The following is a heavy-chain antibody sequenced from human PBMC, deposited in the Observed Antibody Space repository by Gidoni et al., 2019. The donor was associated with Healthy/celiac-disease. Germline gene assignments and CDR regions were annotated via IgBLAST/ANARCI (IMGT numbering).Heavy chain of an antibody. D-gene: IGHD6-19*01. J-gene: IGHJ4*02. Sequence: EVQLLESGGGLVQPGGSLRLPCAASGFTFSSYAMCGVRQAPGKGLEWVSAISGRGGSTYYADAVKGRFTISRDNSKNTLYLKMNSLRAEDTAVYYCAKKEGAVAGNGDYWGQGTLVTVSS. V-gene: IGHV3-23*01. CDR1: GFTFSSYA. CDR3: AKKEGAVAGNGDY. CDR2: ISGRGGST.